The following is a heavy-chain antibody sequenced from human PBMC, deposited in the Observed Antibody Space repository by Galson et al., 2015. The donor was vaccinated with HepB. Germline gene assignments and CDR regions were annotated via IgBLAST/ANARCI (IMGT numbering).Heavy chain of an antibody. J-gene: IGHJ2*01. CDR2: IYHSGST. V-gene: IGHV4-30-2*01. Sequence: TLSLTCAVSGGSISSGGYSWSWIRQPPGKGLEWIGYIYHSGSTYYNPSLKSRVTISVDRSKNQFSLKLSSVTAADTAVYYCARGGYYDRTYWYFDLWGRGTLVTVSS. CDR3: ARGGYYDRTYWYFDL. D-gene: IGHD3-22*01. CDR1: GGSISSGGYS.